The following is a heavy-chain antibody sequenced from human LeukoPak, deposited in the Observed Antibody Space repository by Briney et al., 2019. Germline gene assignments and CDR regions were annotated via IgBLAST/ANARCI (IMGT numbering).Heavy chain of an antibody. D-gene: IGHD2-15*01. CDR2: INHSGST. CDR3: ARESVVAAAPFDY. V-gene: IGHV4-34*01. CDR1: GGSFSDYY. J-gene: IGHJ4*02. Sequence: SETLSLTCAVYGGSFSDYYWSWIRQPPGKGLEWIGEINHSGSTNYNPPLNSRVTISVDTSKNQFSLRLSSVTAADTAVYYCARESVVAAAPFDYWGQGTLVTVSS.